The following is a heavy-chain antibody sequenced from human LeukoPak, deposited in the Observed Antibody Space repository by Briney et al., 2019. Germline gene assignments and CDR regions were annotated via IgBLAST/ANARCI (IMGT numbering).Heavy chain of an antibody. Sequence: SETLSLTCAVYGGSFSGYYWSWIRQPPGKGLEGIGEINHSGSTNYNPSLKSRVTISVDTSKNQFSLKLSSVTAADTAVYYCARISGSEAFDYWGQGTLVTVSS. CDR2: INHSGST. J-gene: IGHJ4*02. CDR1: GGSFSGYY. V-gene: IGHV4-34*01. CDR3: ARISGSEAFDY. D-gene: IGHD1-26*01.